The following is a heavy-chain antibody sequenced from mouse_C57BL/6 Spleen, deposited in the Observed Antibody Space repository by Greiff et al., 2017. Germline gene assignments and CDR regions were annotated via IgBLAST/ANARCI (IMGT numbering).Heavy chain of an antibody. V-gene: IGHV5-4*01. CDR3: ARDRGANWDRYFDY. CDR1: GFTFSSYA. D-gene: IGHD4-1*01. J-gene: IGHJ2*01. CDR2: ISDGGSYT. Sequence: EVNLVESGGGLVKPGGSLKLSCAASGFTFSSYAMSWVRQTPEKRLEWVATISDGGSYTYYPDNVKGRFTISRDNAKNNLYLQMSHLKSEDTAMYYCARDRGANWDRYFDYWGQGTTLTVSA.